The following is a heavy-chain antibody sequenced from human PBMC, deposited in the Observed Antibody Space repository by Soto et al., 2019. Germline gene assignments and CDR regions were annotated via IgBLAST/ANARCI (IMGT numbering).Heavy chain of an antibody. CDR1: GGSISSSTYY. V-gene: IGHV4-39*01. CDR3: ASVRAAAGDFDF. CDR2: IYYSGST. J-gene: IGHJ4*02. Sequence: SETLSLTCIFSGGSISSSTYYWGWIRQPPGKGLEWIGSIYYSGSTYYYPSLKSRVTISLDTSKNQFSLKLTSVTAADTALYYCASVRAAAGDFDFWGQGTLVTVSS. D-gene: IGHD6-13*01.